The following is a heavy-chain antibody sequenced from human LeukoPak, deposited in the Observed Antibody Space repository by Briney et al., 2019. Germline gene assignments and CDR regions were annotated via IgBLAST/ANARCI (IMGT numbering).Heavy chain of an antibody. CDR2: IKPDGSDQ. V-gene: IGHV3-7*04. CDR3: ARENFQY. CDR1: GFAFSSYW. J-gene: IGHJ4*02. Sequence: GGSLRLSCAASGFAFSSYWMNWVRQAPGKGLEWVANIKPDGSDQYYVDSVKGRFTISRDNAKNSLYLQMNSLRAEDTAVYYCARENFQYWAQGTLVTVSS.